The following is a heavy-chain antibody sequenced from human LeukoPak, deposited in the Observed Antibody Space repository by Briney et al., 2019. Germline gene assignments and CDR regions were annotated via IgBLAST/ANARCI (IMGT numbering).Heavy chain of an antibody. CDR1: GYIFTDYY. D-gene: IGHD6-19*01. Sequence: SSVKVSCKASGYIFTDYYIHWVRQAPGQGLEWMGWMNPNSGCTNYAQRFQGRVTMTRDTSISTAYMELSRLRSDDTAVYSCARDLKRGYSSGRYSWGTGSSNDYWGQGTLVTVSS. J-gene: IGHJ4*02. CDR2: MNPNSGCT. CDR3: ARDLKRGYSSGRYSWGTGSSNDY. V-gene: IGHV1-2*02.